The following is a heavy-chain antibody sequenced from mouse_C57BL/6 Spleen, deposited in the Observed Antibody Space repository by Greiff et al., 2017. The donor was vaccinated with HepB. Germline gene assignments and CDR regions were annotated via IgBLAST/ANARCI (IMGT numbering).Heavy chain of an antibody. CDR2: INPNNGGT. D-gene: IGHD1-1*01. V-gene: IGHV1-18*01. J-gene: IGHJ1*03. CDR1: GYTFTDYN. CDR3: ARRDYGSSYRYCDV. Sequence: VQLQQPGPELVKPGASVKIPCKASGYTFTDYNMDWVKQSHGKSLEWIGDINPNNGGTIYNQKFKGKATLTVDKSSSTAYMELRSLTSEDTAVYYCARRDYGSSYRYCDVWGTVTTVTVSS.